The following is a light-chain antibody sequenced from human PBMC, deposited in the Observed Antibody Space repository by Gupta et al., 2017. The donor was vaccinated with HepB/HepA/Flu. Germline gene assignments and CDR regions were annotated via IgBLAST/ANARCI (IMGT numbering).Light chain of an antibody. CDR1: TSNVGSDD. J-gene: IGLJ3*02. CDR3: ATWDASRNGPV. CDR2: NDT. Sequence: SVLTQPPSASGPHGQRVTISCSVSTSNVGSDDVHWCHHFPGPTPKLLIYNDTVRSSAVPARFSASKCGTSASVATRALRAEDEADYYCATWDASRNGPVFGGGTKLTVL. V-gene: IGLV1-47*02.